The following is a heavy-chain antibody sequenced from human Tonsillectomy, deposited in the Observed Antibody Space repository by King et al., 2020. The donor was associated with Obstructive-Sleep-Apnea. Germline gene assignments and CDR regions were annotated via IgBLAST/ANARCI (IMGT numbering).Heavy chain of an antibody. V-gene: IGHV4-59*08. Sequence: QLQELGPRLVKPSENPFPTCAVSWGFISVHHLCWMRQTPREGQEWVGFNNYNGGPTYKPSLTSRDTTSLDKSKNQFSLRLRSVTAADTAVYYCARLRSVAGTRTPSFDVWGQGPLVTVSS. CDR2: NNYNGGP. D-gene: IGHD6-19*01. CDR1: WGFISVHH. J-gene: IGHJ3*01. CDR3: ARLRSVAGTRTPSFDV.